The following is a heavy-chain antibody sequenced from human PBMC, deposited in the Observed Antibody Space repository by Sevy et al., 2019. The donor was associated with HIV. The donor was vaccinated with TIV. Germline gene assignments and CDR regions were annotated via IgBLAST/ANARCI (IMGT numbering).Heavy chain of an antibody. CDR2: TWYDGSTK. V-gene: IGHV3-33*01. CDR1: GFTFSSYG. D-gene: IGHD5-18*01. Sequence: GGSLRLSCAASGFTFSSYGMHWVRRAPGKGLEWVALTWYDGSTKFYADSVKGRFTISRDNSKNILSLQMNSLRADDTAVYYCARVRSIYVDTTHYYAMDVWGQGTMVTVSS. CDR3: ARVRSIYVDTTHYYAMDV. J-gene: IGHJ6*02.